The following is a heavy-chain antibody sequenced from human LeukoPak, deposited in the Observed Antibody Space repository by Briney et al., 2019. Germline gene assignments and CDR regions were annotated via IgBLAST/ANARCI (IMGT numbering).Heavy chain of an antibody. CDR2: ISASGSI. V-gene: IGHV3-69-1*01. Sequence: GGSLRLSCAASGFAFSTYTMNWVRQAPGKGLEWVSSISASGSIYYADSLKGRISISRDNAQSSLHFRISSLRADDSAVYYCARDSIVGAIGWFDPWGQGTLVTVSS. CDR1: GFAFSTYT. CDR3: ARDSIVGAIGWFDP. D-gene: IGHD1-26*01. J-gene: IGHJ5*02.